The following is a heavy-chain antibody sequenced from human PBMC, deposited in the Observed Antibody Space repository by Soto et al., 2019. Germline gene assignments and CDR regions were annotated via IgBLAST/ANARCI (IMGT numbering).Heavy chain of an antibody. CDR3: ATGWWDREEYPLDI. Sequence: SETLSLTCTVSGGSINSGGYSWTWIRQPPGKGLEWIGYIYYSGSTNYNPSLKSRVTISVDTSRNQFSLTLTSMTAADPAVYYCATGWWDREEYPLDIWGQGTMVTVSS. J-gene: IGHJ6*02. V-gene: IGHV4-61*08. CDR1: GGSINSGGYS. D-gene: IGHD1-26*01. CDR2: IYYSGST.